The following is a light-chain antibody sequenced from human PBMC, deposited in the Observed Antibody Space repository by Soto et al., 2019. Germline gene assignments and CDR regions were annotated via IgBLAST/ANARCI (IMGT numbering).Light chain of an antibody. J-gene: IGKJ1*01. CDR1: QSVSSNY. CDR2: GAS. V-gene: IGKV3-20*01. Sequence: EIVLTQSPGTLSLSPGERATLSCRASQSVSSNYLAWYQQKPGQAPRLLIYGASSRATAIPDRFSGSGSGTDFTLTISRLEPEDCAVYYCQQYGSSPPWTFGQGTKVEIK. CDR3: QQYGSSPPWT.